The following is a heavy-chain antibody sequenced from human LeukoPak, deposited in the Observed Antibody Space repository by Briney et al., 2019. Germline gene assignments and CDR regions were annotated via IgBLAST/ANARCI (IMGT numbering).Heavy chain of an antibody. Sequence: SETLSLTCTVSGGSISSYYWSWIRQPPGKGLEWIGYIYTSGSTNYNPSLKSRVTISVDTSKNQFSLKLSSVTAADTAVYYCARLAYCSSTSCYSPYYYYYCYMDAWGKGTTVTVSS. D-gene: IGHD2-2*02. CDR2: IYTSGST. J-gene: IGHJ6*03. CDR1: GGSISSYY. CDR3: ARLAYCSSTSCYSPYYYYYCYMDA. V-gene: IGHV4-4*09.